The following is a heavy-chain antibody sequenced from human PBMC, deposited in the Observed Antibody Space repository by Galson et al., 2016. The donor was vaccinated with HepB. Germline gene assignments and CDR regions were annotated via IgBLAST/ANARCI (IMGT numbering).Heavy chain of an antibody. CDR2: ISGNAYAT. J-gene: IGHJ3*02. CDR3: AKDHWGGFGPDAFHI. V-gene: IGHV3-23*01. D-gene: IGHD2-21*01. CDR1: GFTFSTYA. Sequence: SLRLSCAASGFTFSTYAMSWVRQAPGKGLEWVSAISGNAYATYYADSVKGRFTISRDNSNNMVWLQMSSLRAEDTAVYYCAKDHWGGFGPDAFHIWGQGTVVTVSS.